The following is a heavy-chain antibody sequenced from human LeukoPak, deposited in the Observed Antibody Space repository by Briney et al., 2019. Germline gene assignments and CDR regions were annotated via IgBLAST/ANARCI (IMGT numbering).Heavy chain of an antibody. CDR1: GFPFSNYW. Sequence: GGSLRLSCAASGFPFSNYWMHWVRQVPGEGLVWVSRINSDGSTSTYADSVKGRFTISRDNAKNTLYLQMNSLRADDTAVYYCARAQRSSSSSAPFQHWGQGTLVAVSS. D-gene: IGHD6-6*01. CDR2: INSDGSTS. V-gene: IGHV3-74*01. CDR3: ARAQRSSSSSAPFQH. J-gene: IGHJ1*01.